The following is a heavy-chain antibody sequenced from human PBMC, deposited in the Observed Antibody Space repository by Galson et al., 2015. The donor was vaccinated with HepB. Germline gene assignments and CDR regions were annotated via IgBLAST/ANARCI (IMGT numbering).Heavy chain of an antibody. V-gene: IGHV5-10-1*01. CDR2: IDPSDSYT. CDR1: GYTFSAFW. CDR3: ASRHSYFRSGNMYNVADY. J-gene: IGHJ4*02. D-gene: IGHD3-10*01. Sequence: SGAEVKKPGESLRISCKASGYTFSAFWITWVRQIPGKGLEWMGRIDPSDSYTDYSLSFRGRVTISADKSITTAYLQWSGLKASDTALYYCASRHSYFRSGNMYNVADYWGQGTLVTVSS.